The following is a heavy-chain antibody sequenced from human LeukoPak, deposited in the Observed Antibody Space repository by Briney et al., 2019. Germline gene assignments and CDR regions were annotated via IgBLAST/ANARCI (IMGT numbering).Heavy chain of an antibody. J-gene: IGHJ5*02. D-gene: IGHD5-18*01. CDR1: GGSISSSSYY. Sequence: SETLSLTCSVSGGSISSSSYYWGWIRQPPGKGLEWIGSIYYSGSTYYNPSLKSRVTISVDTSKNQFSLKLSSVTAADTAVYYCARRVVDTAMTWANWFDPWGQGTLVTVSS. CDR3: ARRVVDTAMTWANWFDP. V-gene: IGHV4-39*01. CDR2: IYYSGST.